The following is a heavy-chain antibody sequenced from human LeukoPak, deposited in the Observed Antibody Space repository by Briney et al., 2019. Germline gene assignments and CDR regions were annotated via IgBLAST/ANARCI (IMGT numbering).Heavy chain of an antibody. CDR2: ISPYNGNT. D-gene: IGHD2-2*02. V-gene: IGHV1-18*01. CDR1: GYTFNTYG. Sequence: ASVKVSCKPFGYTFNTYGITWVRQAPGQGLEWMGWISPYNGNTNYAQKFQGRVTLTTDTSTSTAYMELRSLRSDDTAVYYCARESRYQLLYGASYYMDVWGKGTTVTVSS. J-gene: IGHJ6*03. CDR3: ARESRYQLLYGASYYMDV.